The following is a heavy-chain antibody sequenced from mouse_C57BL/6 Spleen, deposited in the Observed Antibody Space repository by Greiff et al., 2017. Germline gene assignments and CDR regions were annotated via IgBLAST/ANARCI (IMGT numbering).Heavy chain of an antibody. Sequence: EVKLVESGGGLVKPGGSLKLSCAASGFTFSSYAMSWVRPTPEKRLEWVATISDGGSYTYYPDNVKGRFTISRDNAKNNLYLQKSHLKSEDTAMYYCARDQDYYGSSFLYYAMDYWGQGTSVTVSS. J-gene: IGHJ4*01. V-gene: IGHV5-4*03. CDR2: ISDGGSYT. D-gene: IGHD1-1*01. CDR1: GFTFSSYA. CDR3: ARDQDYYGSSFLYYAMDY.